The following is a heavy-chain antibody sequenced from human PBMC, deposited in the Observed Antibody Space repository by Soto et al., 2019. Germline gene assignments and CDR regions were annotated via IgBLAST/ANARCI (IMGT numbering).Heavy chain of an antibody. Sequence: KPSETLSLTCGLSGSLPAGSLSTYSWTSTRQPPATGLECLAEINHSGSPNYSPSLRGRGTISLDTSKKQFSLNLSSVTAANTAVYFCARARCSRWSQDYYGLDVWGQGTTVTVSS. V-gene: IGHV4-34*01. CDR1: GSLPAGSLSTYS. D-gene: IGHD3-10*02. CDR3: ARARCSRWSQDYYGLDV. CDR2: INHSGSP. J-gene: IGHJ6*02.